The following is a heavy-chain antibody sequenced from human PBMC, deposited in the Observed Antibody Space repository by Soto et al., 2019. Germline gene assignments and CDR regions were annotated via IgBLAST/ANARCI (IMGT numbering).Heavy chain of an antibody. Sequence: QVQLVQSGAEVKKPGASVKVSCKASGYTFTSYAMHWVRQAPGQRLEWMGWINAGNGNTKYSQKFQSRVTITRDTAASTAYMELSSLRSEDTAVYYCARDLLLAAAGRYCSYMDVWGKGTTVTVSS. CDR1: GYTFTSYA. J-gene: IGHJ6*03. D-gene: IGHD6-13*01. CDR2: INAGNGNT. CDR3: ARDLLLAAAGRYCSYMDV. V-gene: IGHV1-3*01.